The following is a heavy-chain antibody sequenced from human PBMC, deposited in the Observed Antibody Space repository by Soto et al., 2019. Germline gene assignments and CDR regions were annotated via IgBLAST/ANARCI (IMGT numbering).Heavy chain of an antibody. CDR1: GDSISTYY. J-gene: IGHJ4*02. Sequence: QVQLQESGPGLVKPSETLSLTCAVSGDSISTYYCMCIRQPPGKGLESIGYLYYGRSANYNPSLKSRVTLSVDTSTNQCSLTLSSMTAADTAVYYCALRSMAVVPEYWGQGTLVTVSS. V-gene: IGHV4-59*01. CDR3: ALRSMAVVPEY. CDR2: LYYGRSA. D-gene: IGHD3-22*01.